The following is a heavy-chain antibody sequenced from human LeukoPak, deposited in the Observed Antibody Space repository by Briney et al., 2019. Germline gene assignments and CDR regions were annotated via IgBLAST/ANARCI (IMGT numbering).Heavy chain of an antibody. CDR2: ISPGDSDT. V-gene: IGHV5-51*01. CDR3: ARRNGYNAGALDFDY. D-gene: IGHD5-24*01. J-gene: IGHJ4*02. Sequence: PGESLKISCKSSGYIFTSYWISWVRQVPGKGLEWMGIISPGDSDTAYSPSFQGQVTISADKSISTAYLQWSSLRASDTAMYYCARRNGYNAGALDFDYWGQGTLVTVPS. CDR1: GYIFTSYW.